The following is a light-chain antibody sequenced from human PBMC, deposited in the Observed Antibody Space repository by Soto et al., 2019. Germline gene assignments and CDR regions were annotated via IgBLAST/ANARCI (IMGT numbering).Light chain of an antibody. CDR1: SSDVGGYDY. J-gene: IGLJ1*01. CDR3: CSYAGSYTYV. V-gene: IGLV2-11*01. CDR2: DVS. Sequence: QSVLTQPRSVSGSPGQSVTISCTGTSSDVGGYDYVSWYQQLPGKAPKLMIYDVSKRPSGVPDRFSGSKSGNTASLTISGLQAEDEADYSCCSYAGSYTYVFGTGTKVTVL.